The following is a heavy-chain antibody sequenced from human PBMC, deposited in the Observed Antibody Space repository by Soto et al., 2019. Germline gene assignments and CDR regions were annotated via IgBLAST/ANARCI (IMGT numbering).Heavy chain of an antibody. Sequence: QVQVVQSGPEVKKPGASVMVSCKASGYTFTSYGISWVRQAPGQGLEWMGWISGDNGQTTYGQKFRGRVTITTDTSTSTAYMELWSLRSDDTGVYYCARDWRKQLWVEGLSAMDVWGQGTTVTVSS. CDR1: GYTFTSYG. J-gene: IGHJ6*02. V-gene: IGHV1-18*01. CDR2: ISGDNGQT. D-gene: IGHD5-18*01. CDR3: ARDWRKQLWVEGLSAMDV.